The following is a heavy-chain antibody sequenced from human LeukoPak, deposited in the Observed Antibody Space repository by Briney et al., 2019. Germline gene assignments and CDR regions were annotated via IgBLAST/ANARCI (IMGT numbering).Heavy chain of an antibody. CDR3: ARDGWFGELLSTRDNWFDP. D-gene: IGHD3-10*01. CDR2: INPSGGST. CDR1: GYTFTSYY. Sequence: ASVKVSCKASGYTFTSYYMHWVRQAPGQGLEWMGIINPSGGSTSYAQKFQGRVTMTRDTSTSTVYMELSSLRSEDTAVYYCARDGWFGELLSTRDNWFDPWGQGTLVTVSS. V-gene: IGHV1-46*01. J-gene: IGHJ5*02.